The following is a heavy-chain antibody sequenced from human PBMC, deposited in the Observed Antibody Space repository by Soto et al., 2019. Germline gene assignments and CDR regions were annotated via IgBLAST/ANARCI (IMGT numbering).Heavy chain of an antibody. CDR2: IIPIFGTA. CDR3: ARSQITMIVVAIRAFDI. V-gene: IGHV1-69*13. D-gene: IGHD3-22*01. J-gene: IGHJ3*02. CDR1: GGTFSSYA. Sequence: SVKVSCKASGGTFSSYAISWVRQAPGQGLEWMGGIIPIFGTANYAQKFQGRVTITADESTSTAYMELSSLRSEDTAVYYCARSQITMIVVAIRAFDIWGQGTMVTVS.